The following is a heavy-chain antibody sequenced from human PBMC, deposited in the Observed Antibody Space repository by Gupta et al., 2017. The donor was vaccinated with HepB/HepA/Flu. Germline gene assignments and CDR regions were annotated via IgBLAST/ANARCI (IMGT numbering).Heavy chain of an antibody. D-gene: IGHD3-16*01. CDR2: IYYSGSN. Sequence: QVQLQESGPGLVKPSETLSLTCTVSGGSISSYYWSWIRQPPGKGLEWIGYIYYSGSNNYHPSLKSRVTISVDTSKNQFSLKLSSVTAADTAVYYCARGGKGAFDYWGQGTLVTVSS. CDR1: GGSISSYY. V-gene: IGHV4-59*08. CDR3: ARGGKGAFDY. J-gene: IGHJ4*02.